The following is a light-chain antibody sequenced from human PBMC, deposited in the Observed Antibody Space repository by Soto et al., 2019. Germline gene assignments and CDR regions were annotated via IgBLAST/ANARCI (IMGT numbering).Light chain of an antibody. CDR2: KAS. J-gene: IGKJ1*01. CDR1: QSISSW. Sequence: DIQMTQSPSTLSASIGDRVTITCRASQSISSWLAWYQQKPGKAPKLLIYKASSLEGGVPPNFSGSGSGTEFTLTISSLQPEEFATYYCQQYNSYPWTVGQGTKVDIK. V-gene: IGKV1-5*03. CDR3: QQYNSYPWT.